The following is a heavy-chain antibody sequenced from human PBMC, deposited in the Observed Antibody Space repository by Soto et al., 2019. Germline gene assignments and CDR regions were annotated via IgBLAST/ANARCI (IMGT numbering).Heavy chain of an antibody. V-gene: IGHV3-30*04. Sequence: LRLSCAASGFTFSSYTMHWVRQAPGKGLEWVAVITYNGNEYYTDSVRGRFTISRDSSRTTVYLQMNSLRPDDTALYYCARDYPGGSYYDYWGQGTLVTVSS. CDR3: ARDYPGGSYYDY. J-gene: IGHJ4*02. CDR1: GFTFSSYT. D-gene: IGHD1-26*01. CDR2: ITYNGNE.